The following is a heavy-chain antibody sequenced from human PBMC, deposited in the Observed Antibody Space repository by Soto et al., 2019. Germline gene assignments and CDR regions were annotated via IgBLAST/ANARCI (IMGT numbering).Heavy chain of an antibody. CDR3: AADRGYCSGGSCYSVPFDY. CDR1: GFTFTSSA. D-gene: IGHD2-15*01. CDR2: IVVGSGNT. J-gene: IGHJ4*02. Sequence: QMQLVQSGPEVKKPGTSGKVSCRASGFTFTSSAVQWVRQARGQRLEWIGWIVVGSGNTNYAQKFQERVTITRDMSTSTAYMELSSLRAEDTAVYYCAADRGYCSGGSCYSVPFDYWGQGTLVTVSS. V-gene: IGHV1-58*01.